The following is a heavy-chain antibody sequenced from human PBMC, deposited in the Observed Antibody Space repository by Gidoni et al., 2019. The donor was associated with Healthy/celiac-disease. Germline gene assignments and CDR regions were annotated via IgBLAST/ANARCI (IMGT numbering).Heavy chain of an antibody. D-gene: IGHD2-2*01. CDR1: GFTFSNAW. J-gene: IGHJ6*02. CDR2: IKSKTDGGTT. CDR3: TTAWGGIVVVPAANYYYYGMDV. V-gene: IGHV3-15*01. Sequence: EVQLVESGGGLVKPGGSLRLSCAASGFTFSNAWMSWVRQAPGKGLEWVGRIKSKTDGGTTDYAAPVKGRFTISRDDSKNTLYLQMNSLKTEDTAVYYCTTAWGGIVVVPAANYYYYGMDVWGQGTTVTVSS.